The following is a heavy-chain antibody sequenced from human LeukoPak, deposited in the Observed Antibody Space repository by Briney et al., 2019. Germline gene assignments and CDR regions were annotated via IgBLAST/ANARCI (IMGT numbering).Heavy chain of an antibody. D-gene: IGHD3-10*01. CDR3: ARHGRWFGELPIDY. Sequence: PSETLSLTCAVYGGSFSGYYWSWIRQPPGKGLEWIGSIYYSGSTYYNPSLKSRVTISVDTSKNQFSLKLSSVTAADTAVYYCARHGRWFGELPIDYWGQGTLVTVSS. CDR2: IYYSGST. V-gene: IGHV4-34*01. J-gene: IGHJ4*02. CDR1: GGSFSGYY.